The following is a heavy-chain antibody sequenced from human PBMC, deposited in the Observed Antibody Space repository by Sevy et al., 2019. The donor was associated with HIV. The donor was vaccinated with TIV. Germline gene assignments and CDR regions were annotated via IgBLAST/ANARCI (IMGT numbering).Heavy chain of an antibody. CDR3: ARDSYANYDFWSDYDWTWGDYYYGMDV. J-gene: IGHJ6*02. D-gene: IGHD3-3*01. V-gene: IGHV4-4*07. CDR1: GGSISSYY. Sequence: LPETLSLTCTVSGGSISSYYWSWIRQPAGKGLEWIGRIYTSGSTNYNPSLKSRVTMSVDTSKNQFSLKLSSVTAADTAVYYCARDSYANYDFWSDYDWTWGDYYYGMDVWGQGTTVTVSS. CDR2: IYTSGST.